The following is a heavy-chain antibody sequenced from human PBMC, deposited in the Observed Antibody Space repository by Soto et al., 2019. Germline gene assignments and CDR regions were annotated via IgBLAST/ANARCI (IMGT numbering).Heavy chain of an antibody. CDR1: GFTFSSYA. CDR3: AKGYSSSSPYYYYGMDV. CDR2: ISGSGGST. D-gene: IGHD6-13*01. Sequence: EVQLLESGGGLVQPGGSLRLSCAASGFTFSSYAMSWVRQAPGKGLEWVSAISGSGGSTYYADSVKGRFTISRDNSKNTLYLQMNSLRAEDTAVYYCAKGYSSSSPYYYYGMDVWGQGTTVTVSS. V-gene: IGHV3-23*01. J-gene: IGHJ6*02.